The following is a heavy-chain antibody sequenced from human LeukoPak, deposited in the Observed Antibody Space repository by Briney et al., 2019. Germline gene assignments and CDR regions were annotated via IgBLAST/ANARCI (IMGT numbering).Heavy chain of an antibody. Sequence: SETLSLTCTVSGGSISSSSYYWGWIRQPPGKGLEWIGSIYYSGSTYYNPSLKSRVTISVDTSKNQFSLKLSSVTAADTAVYYCARPYYDILTGLDYFDYWGQGTLVTVSS. CDR1: GGSISSSSYY. CDR3: ARPYYDILTGLDYFDY. D-gene: IGHD3-9*01. V-gene: IGHV4-39*01. CDR2: IYYSGST. J-gene: IGHJ4*02.